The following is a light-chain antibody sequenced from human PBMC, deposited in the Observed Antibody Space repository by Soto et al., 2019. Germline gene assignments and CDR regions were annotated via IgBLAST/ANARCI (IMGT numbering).Light chain of an antibody. CDR1: SSDVGGYNY. CDR2: EVS. J-gene: IGLJ3*02. CDR3: SSYTSSSPWV. V-gene: IGLV2-14*01. Sequence: QSALTQPASVSGSPGQSITISCTGTSSDVGGYNYVSWYQQYPGKAPKLLIYEVSTRPSGVSNRFSGSKSGNTASLIISGLQADDEADYYCSSYTSSSPWVFGGGTKLTVL.